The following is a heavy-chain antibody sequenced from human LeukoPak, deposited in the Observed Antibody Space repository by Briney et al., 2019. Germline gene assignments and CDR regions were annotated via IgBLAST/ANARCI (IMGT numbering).Heavy chain of an antibody. CDR3: ARGRSAPWRATFDY. D-gene: IGHD5-12*01. CDR2: INPNSGGT. CDR1: VYTFTGYY. Sequence: ASVKVSCKASVYTFTGYYMHWVRQAPGQGLEWMGWINPNSGGTNYAQKFQGRVTMTRDTSISTAYMELSRLRSDDTAVYYCARGRSAPWRATFDYWGQGTLVTVSS. J-gene: IGHJ4*02. V-gene: IGHV1-2*02.